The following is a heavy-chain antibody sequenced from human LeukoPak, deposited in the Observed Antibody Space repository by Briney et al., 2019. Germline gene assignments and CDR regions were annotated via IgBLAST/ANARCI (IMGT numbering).Heavy chain of an antibody. CDR2: INPNSGGT. D-gene: IGHD3-22*01. V-gene: IGHV1-2*02. J-gene: IGHJ4*02. CDR3: ARLSSGYLDY. Sequence: ASVKVSCKASGYTFTSYGISWVRQAPGQGLEWMGWINPNSGGTNYAQKFQGRVTMTRDTSISTAYMELSRLRSDDTAVYYCARLSSGYLDYWGQGTLVTVSS. CDR1: GYTFTSYG.